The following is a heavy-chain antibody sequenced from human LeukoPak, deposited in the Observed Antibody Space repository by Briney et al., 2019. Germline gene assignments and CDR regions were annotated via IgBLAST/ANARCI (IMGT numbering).Heavy chain of an antibody. Sequence: GGSLRLSCAATGFTVSSNYMSWARQAPGKGLEWVSVIYSGGSTYYADSVKGRFTISRDNSKNTLYLQMNSLRAEDTAVYYCARDVRSAFDPWGQGTLVSVSS. CDR3: ARDVRSAFDP. CDR2: IYSGGST. V-gene: IGHV3-53*01. J-gene: IGHJ5*02. D-gene: IGHD3-3*01. CDR1: GFTVSSNY.